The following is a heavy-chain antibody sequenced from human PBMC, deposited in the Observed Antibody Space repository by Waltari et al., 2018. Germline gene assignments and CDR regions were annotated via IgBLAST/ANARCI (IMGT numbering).Heavy chain of an antibody. J-gene: IGHJ5*02. Sequence: HVQLQESGPGLVKPSESLSLTCTVPGGSFSSHYWSRIWPPAGKGLEWIGRISTRGSNNDNPTLKSGVTMAVDTSKNKYSLKLSAVTAAETAGDDCARTIAAAGTKRGHWFDPWGQGTLVTVSS. CDR1: GGSFSSHY. CDR3: ARTIAAAGTKRGHWFDP. D-gene: IGHD6-13*01. CDR2: ISTRGSN. V-gene: IGHV4-4*07.